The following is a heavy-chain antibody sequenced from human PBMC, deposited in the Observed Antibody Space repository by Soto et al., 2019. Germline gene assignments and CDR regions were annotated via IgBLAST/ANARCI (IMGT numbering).Heavy chain of an antibody. CDR3: ARAEPGIAVAARWFDP. Sequence: GGSLRLSCAASGFTFSSYSMNWVRQAPGKGLEWVSSISSSSSYIYYADSVKGRFTISRDNAKNSLYLQMNSLRAEDKAAYYCARAEPGIAVAARWFDPWGQGTLVTVSS. D-gene: IGHD6-19*01. V-gene: IGHV3-21*01. CDR1: GFTFSSYS. J-gene: IGHJ5*02. CDR2: ISSSSSYI.